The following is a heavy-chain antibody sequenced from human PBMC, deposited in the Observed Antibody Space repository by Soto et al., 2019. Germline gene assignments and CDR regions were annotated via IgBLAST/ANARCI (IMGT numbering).Heavy chain of an antibody. CDR2: ISGTGGTT. Sequence: EVQLLESGGGLVQPGGSLRLSCAASGFTFSTYAMNWVRQAPAKGLEWVSVISGTGGTTYHADSVKGRFTISRDNSKNTLYLQMNSLRAEDTAVYYCAKNPEYSAYDASYFDYWGQGTLVTVSS. J-gene: IGHJ4*02. V-gene: IGHV3-23*01. CDR3: AKNPEYSAYDASYFDY. CDR1: GFTFSTYA. D-gene: IGHD5-12*01.